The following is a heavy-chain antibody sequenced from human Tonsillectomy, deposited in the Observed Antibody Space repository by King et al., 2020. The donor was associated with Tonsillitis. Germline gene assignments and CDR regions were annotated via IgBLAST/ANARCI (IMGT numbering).Heavy chain of an antibody. D-gene: IGHD3-9*01. CDR1: GYTFTSYY. J-gene: IGHJ5*02. Sequence: QLVQSGAEVKKPGASVKVSCKASGYTFTSYYIHWVRQAPGQGLEWMGIINPSGGSTRHTQKFQGRVTMTRDTSTSTVYMELSSLRAEATAVYYCARGYDILNQNWFDPWGQGTLVTVSS. CDR3: ARGYDILNQNWFDP. CDR2: INPSGGST. V-gene: IGHV1-46*01.